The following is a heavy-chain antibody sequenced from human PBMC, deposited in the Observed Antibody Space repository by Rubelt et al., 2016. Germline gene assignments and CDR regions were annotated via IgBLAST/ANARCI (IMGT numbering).Heavy chain of an antibody. CDR2: VYYNDRI. CDR3: ARERRVVTALWYFDY. CDR1: GASIRTFS. J-gene: IGHJ4*02. V-gene: IGHV4-59*13. D-gene: IGHD2-21*02. Sequence: QVQLQQWGAGLLKPSETLSLTCTVSGASIRTFSWSWIRQSPGKGLEWIGGVYYNDRINYNPSLKSRVSISVNTSKNQFSLKLNSVTAADTALDYCARERRVVTALWYFDYWGQGTPVTVSS.